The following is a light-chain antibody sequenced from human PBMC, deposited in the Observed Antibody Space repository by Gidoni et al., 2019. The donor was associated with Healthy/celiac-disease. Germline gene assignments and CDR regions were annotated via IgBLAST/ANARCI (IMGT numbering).Light chain of an antibody. CDR3: SSYTSSSTVV. V-gene: IGLV2-14*01. Sequence: QSALTQPASASGSPGPSITISCTGTSSDVGGYNYVSWYQQHPGKAPKLMIYEVRNRPSGVSNRFSGSKSGNTASLTISGLQAEDEADYYCSSYTSSSTVVFGGGTKLTVL. J-gene: IGLJ2*01. CDR2: EVR. CDR1: SSDVGGYNY.